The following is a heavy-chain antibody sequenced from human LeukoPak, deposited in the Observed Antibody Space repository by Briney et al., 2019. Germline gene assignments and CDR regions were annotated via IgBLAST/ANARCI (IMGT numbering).Heavy chain of an antibody. CDR2: IYYSGST. V-gene: IGHV4-59*01. D-gene: IGHD3-22*01. CDR1: GGSISSYY. CDR3: ARDLYIAYYERTGYDAFDI. J-gene: IGHJ3*02. Sequence: PSETLSLTCTVSGGSISSYYWSWIRQPPGKGLEWIGYIYYSGSTDYNPSLKSRVTISVDTSKNQFSLKLRSVTAADTAVYFCARDLYIAYYERTGYDAFDIWGQGTMVTVSS.